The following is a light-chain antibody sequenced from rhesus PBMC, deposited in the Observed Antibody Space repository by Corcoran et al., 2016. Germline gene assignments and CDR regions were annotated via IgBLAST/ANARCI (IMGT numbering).Light chain of an antibody. CDR2: KVA. CDR1: QSLVHSNGNTY. V-gene: IGKV2-65*01. CDR3: MQSTHIPRP. Sequence: DVVMTQSPLALPITPGQPASISCRSSQSLVHSNGNTYLSWFQQKPGQPQRLLIYKVAIRNSGVPDRFSCSGAGTDFTLKISRVAAADFGVYSCMQSTHIPRPFRQGTKVEIK. J-gene: IGKJ1*01.